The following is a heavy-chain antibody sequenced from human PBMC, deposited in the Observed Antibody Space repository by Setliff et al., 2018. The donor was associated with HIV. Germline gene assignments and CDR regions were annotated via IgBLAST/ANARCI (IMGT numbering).Heavy chain of an antibody. CDR1: GFTVSSKY. CDR3: ARLKVDTIFGLVITNPFDY. V-gene: IGHV3-53*01. D-gene: IGHD3-3*01. J-gene: IGHJ4*02. Sequence: GGSLRLSCAASGFTVSSKYMSWVRQAPGKGLEWVSGISSGGSTYYADSVKGRFTISRDSSRNTLYIQMNSLRVEETAVYYCARLKVDTIFGLVITNPFDYWGQGTLVTVSS. CDR2: ISSGGST.